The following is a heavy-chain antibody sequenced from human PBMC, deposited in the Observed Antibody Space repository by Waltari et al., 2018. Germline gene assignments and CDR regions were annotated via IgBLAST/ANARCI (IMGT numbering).Heavy chain of an antibody. D-gene: IGHD2-2*01. V-gene: IGHV3-48*04. CDR1: GFDFSSYS. J-gene: IGHJ4*02. Sequence: EVQLVESGGGLVQPGGSLRLSCAASGFDFSSYSMNWVRQAPGKGLEGVSYINRNSVKNYADPVRCRFTISGDNTKNSLYLQMNSLRAEDTAVYFCARDLSDQQVSDYFDLWGQGALVTVSS. CDR2: INRNSVK. CDR3: ARDLSDQQVSDYFDL.